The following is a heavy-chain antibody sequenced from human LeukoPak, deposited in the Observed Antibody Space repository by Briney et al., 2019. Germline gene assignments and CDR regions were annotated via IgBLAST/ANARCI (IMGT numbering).Heavy chain of an antibody. Sequence: SETLSLTCTVSGGSISSYYWSWIRQPPGKGLEWIGYIYYSGSTNYNPSLKSRVTISVDTSKNKFSLKLSSVTAADTAVYYCAGSSWPYYYYYMDVWGKGTTVTVSS. CDR1: GGSISSYY. V-gene: IGHV4-59*01. D-gene: IGHD6-13*01. CDR3: AGSSWPYYYYYMDV. CDR2: IYYSGST. J-gene: IGHJ6*03.